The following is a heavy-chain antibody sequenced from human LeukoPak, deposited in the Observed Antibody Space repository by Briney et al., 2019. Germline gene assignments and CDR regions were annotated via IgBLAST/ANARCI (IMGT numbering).Heavy chain of an antibody. D-gene: IGHD4-17*01. Sequence: SETLSLTCTVSGGSISSYYWSWIRQPPGKGLEWIGCIYYSGSTNYNPSLKSRVTISVDTSKNQFSLKLSSVTAADTAVYYCARAYGDYEAGIFDYWGQGTLVTVSS. V-gene: IGHV4-59*01. J-gene: IGHJ4*02. CDR2: IYYSGST. CDR1: GGSISSYY. CDR3: ARAYGDYEAGIFDY.